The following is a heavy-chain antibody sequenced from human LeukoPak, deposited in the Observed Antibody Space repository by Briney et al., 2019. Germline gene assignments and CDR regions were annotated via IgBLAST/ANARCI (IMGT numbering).Heavy chain of an antibody. CDR1: GFTFNNYA. V-gene: IGHV3-23*01. D-gene: IGHD3-10*01. CDR3: AKDWSFNYGTHYGMDV. J-gene: IGHJ6*02. CDR2: INGSGTYT. Sequence: GGSLRLSCAASGFTFNNYAMNWVRQAPGKGLEWVSGINGSGTYTYYADSVRGRFTISRDNSDNTLYLQMNSLRADDTAEYYCAKDWSFNYGTHYGMDVWGQGTTVTVSS.